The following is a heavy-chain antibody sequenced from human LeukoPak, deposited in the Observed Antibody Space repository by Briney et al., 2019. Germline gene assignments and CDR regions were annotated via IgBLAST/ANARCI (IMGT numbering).Heavy chain of an antibody. CDR2: ISSSSSTI. Sequence: GGSLRLSCAASGFTFSSYSMNWVRQAPGKGLEWVSFISSSSSTIYYADSVKGRFTISRDNAKNSLYLQMNSLRAEDTAVYYCARDRGGSYSAIDYWGQGTLVTVSS. CDR3: ARDRGGSYSAIDY. J-gene: IGHJ4*02. D-gene: IGHD1-26*01. CDR1: GFTFSSYS. V-gene: IGHV3-48*04.